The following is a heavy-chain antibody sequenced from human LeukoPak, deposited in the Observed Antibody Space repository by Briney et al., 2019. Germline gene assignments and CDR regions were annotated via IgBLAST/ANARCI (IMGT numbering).Heavy chain of an antibody. V-gene: IGHV4-59*01. Sequence: SETLSLTCTVSGGSISNYYWSWIRQPPGKGLEWIGNIYYSGRTNYNPSLKSRVTISVDTSKNEFSLRLTSVTAADTAVYYCARGGPPTVTRFDYWGQGTLVTVSS. CDR2: IYYSGRT. CDR1: GGSISNYY. J-gene: IGHJ4*02. D-gene: IGHD4-17*01. CDR3: ARGGPPTVTRFDY.